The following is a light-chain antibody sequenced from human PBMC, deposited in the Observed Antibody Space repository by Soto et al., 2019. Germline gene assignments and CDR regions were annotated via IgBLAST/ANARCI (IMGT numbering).Light chain of an antibody. CDR2: EVS. CDR1: SSDVGGYNY. CDR3: SSYAGSNNWV. J-gene: IGLJ3*02. Sequence: QSVLTQPPSASGTPGQRVTISCTGTSSDVGGYNYVSWYQQHPGKAPKLMIYEVSKRPSGVPDRFSASKSGNTASLTVSGLQADDEADYYCSSYAGSNNWVFGGGTQLTVL. V-gene: IGLV2-8*01.